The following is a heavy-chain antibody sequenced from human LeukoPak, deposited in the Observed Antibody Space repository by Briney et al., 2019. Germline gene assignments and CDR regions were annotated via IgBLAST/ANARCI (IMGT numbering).Heavy chain of an antibody. Sequence: GGSLRLSCAASGFTFSSYGMHWVRQAPGKGLEWVAVIWYDGSNKYYADSVKGRFTISRDNSKNTLYLQMNGLRAEDTAVYYCARTGGIVGATNFDYWGQGTLVTVSS. CDR2: IWYDGSNK. CDR1: GFTFSSYG. CDR3: ARTGGIVGATNFDY. J-gene: IGHJ4*02. D-gene: IGHD1-26*01. V-gene: IGHV3-33*01.